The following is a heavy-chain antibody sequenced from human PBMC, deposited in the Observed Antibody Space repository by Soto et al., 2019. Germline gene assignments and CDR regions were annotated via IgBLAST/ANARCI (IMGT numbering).Heavy chain of an antibody. J-gene: IGHJ4*02. D-gene: IGHD6-19*01. V-gene: IGHV4-34*01. CDR2: INHSGNT. CDR1: GGSFSGYY. Sequence: QAHLQQWGAGLLKPSETLSLTCAVYGGSFSGYYWSWIRQSPGKGLEWIGEINHSGNTNQNPSLKSRVTISVDTSKNQCSLKLTSVTAADTAVYYCARRTGSGWFFDSWGQGTLVIVSS. CDR3: ARRTGSGWFFDS.